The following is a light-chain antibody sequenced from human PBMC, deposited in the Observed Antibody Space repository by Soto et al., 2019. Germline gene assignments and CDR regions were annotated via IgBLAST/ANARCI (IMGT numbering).Light chain of an antibody. Sequence: VLTQPPSASGTPGQRVTISCSGSSSNIGSNTVNWYQQLPGTAPKLLIYSNNQRPSGVPDRFSGSKSGTSASLAISGLQSEDEADYYCAAWDDSLNGPVFGGGTQLTVL. J-gene: IGLJ2*01. CDR2: SNN. V-gene: IGLV1-44*01. CDR1: SSNIGSNT. CDR3: AAWDDSLNGPV.